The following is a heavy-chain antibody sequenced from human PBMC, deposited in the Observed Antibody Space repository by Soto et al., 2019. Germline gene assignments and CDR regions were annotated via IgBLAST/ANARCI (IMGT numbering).Heavy chain of an antibody. D-gene: IGHD2-2*01. CDR3: ARSHTVQPGLGYCSSTTCCSDY. CDR2: ISSSSYYI. J-gene: IGHJ4*02. CDR1: GFTFTTYS. V-gene: IGHV3-21*01. Sequence: GSLRLSCAASGFTFTTYSMHWVRQAPGKGLDWVSSISSSSYYIYYADSVKGRFTISRDNAKNSLYLQMNSLTAEDTAVYYCARSHTVQPGLGYCSSTTCCSDYWGQGTLVTVSS.